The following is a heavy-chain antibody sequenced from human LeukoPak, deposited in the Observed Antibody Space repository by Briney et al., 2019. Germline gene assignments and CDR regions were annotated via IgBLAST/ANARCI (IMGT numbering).Heavy chain of an antibody. J-gene: IGHJ5*02. V-gene: IGHV4-34*01. CDR1: GGSFSGYY. Sequence: SETLSLTCAVYGGSFSGYYWSWIRQPPGKGLEWIGEINHSGSTNYNPSLKSRVTISVDTSKNQFSLKLSSVTAADTAVYYCARLNRRWLQGLLSGWFDPWGQGTLVTVSS. CDR2: INHSGST. CDR3: ARLNRRWLQGLLSGWFDP. D-gene: IGHD5-24*01.